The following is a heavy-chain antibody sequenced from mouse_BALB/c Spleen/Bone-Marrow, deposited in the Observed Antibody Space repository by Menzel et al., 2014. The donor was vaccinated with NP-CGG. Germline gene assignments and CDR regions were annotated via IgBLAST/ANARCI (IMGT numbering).Heavy chain of an antibody. CDR2: INPDSRTI. CDR1: GFDFSRYW. V-gene: IGHV4-1*02. Sequence: EVKLQESGGGLVQPGGSLKLSCAASGFDFSRYWMSWVRQASGKGLEWIGEINPDSRTINYSPSLKDKFIISRDNAKNTLYLRLNKVRSEDTALYYCAGPDYYGYLNYWGQGTTLTVSS. J-gene: IGHJ2*01. CDR3: AGPDYYGYLNY. D-gene: IGHD1-1*01.